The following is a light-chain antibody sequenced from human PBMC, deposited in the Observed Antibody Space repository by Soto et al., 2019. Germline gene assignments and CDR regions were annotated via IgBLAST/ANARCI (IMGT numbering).Light chain of an antibody. J-gene: IGKJ2*01. CDR1: QSLVHSDGNTH. V-gene: IGKV2-30*02. CDR2: KVS. Sequence: DVVMTQSPLSLPVTLGQPASISCRSTQSLVHSDGNTHLNWFQQRPGQSPRRLICKVSNRDSGVPDIFIGSASGTDFTLKISRVEAEDVGVDYCMQGTHLPYTFGQGTKLEIK. CDR3: MQGTHLPYT.